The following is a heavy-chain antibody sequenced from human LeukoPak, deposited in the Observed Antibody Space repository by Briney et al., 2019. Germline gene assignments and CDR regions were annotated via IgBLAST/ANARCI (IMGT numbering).Heavy chain of an antibody. V-gene: IGHV3-7*01. Sequence: GGSLRLSCAASGFTFSSYWMGWVRQAPGKGLEWVANIKQDGSEKYYVDSVKGRFTISRDNAKNSLYLQMNSLRAEDTAVYYCARESGSVTSEVNFDYWGQGTLVTVSS. CDR1: GFTFSSYW. CDR3: ARESGSVTSEVNFDY. CDR2: IKQDGSEK. J-gene: IGHJ4*02. D-gene: IGHD4-17*01.